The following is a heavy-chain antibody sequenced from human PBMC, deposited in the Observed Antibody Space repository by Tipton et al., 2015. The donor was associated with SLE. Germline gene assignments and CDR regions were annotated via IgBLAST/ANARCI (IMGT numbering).Heavy chain of an antibody. CDR2: IYYSGST. V-gene: IGHV4-39*07. Sequence: TLSLTCTVSGGSISSSSYYWGWIRQPPGKGLEWIGSIYYSGSTYYNPSLKSRVTISLDTSKNQFSLKLSSVTAADTAVYYCARGPTGSSAREDTWGQGTLVTVSS. D-gene: IGHD2-2*01. CDR1: GGSISSSSYY. J-gene: IGHJ4*02. CDR3: ARGPTGSSAREDT.